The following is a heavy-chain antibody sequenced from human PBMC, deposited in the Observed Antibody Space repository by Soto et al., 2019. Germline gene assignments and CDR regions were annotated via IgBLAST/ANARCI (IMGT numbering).Heavy chain of an antibody. D-gene: IGHD3-16*01. Sequence: SETLSLTCTVSGGSIRSSSYYWGWIRKPPGKGLEWIGSIYYSGSTYYNPSLKIRVTISVDTSKNQFSLKMNSVTAADSAVYYCARDSTRLYYFDYWGQGTLVTVSS. CDR2: IYYSGST. CDR1: GGSIRSSSYY. V-gene: IGHV4-39*07. J-gene: IGHJ4*02. CDR3: ARDSTRLYYFDY.